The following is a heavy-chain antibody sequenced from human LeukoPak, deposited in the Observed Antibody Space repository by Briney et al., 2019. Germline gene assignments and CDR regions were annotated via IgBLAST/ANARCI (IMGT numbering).Heavy chain of an antibody. CDR2: ISAYSGNT. V-gene: IGHV1-18*01. J-gene: IGHJ4*02. D-gene: IGHD6-13*01. Sequence: GASVKVSCKASGYTFTSYGISWVRQAPGQGLEWMGWISAYSGNTNYAQKFQGRVTMTRDTSISTAYMELSRLRSDDTAVYYCARVKGSSWYIDYWGQGTLVTVSS. CDR1: GYTFTSYG. CDR3: ARVKGSSWYIDY.